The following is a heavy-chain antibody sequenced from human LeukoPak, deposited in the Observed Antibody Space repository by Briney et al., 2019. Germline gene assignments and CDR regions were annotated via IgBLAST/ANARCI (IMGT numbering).Heavy chain of an antibody. V-gene: IGHV3-21*01. Sequence: PGGSLRLSCAASGFNFSSYSMNWVRQAPGKGLEWVSSISSTGDATYYADSLKGRFTISRDNARNSVYLQVNSLRAEDTAVYYCARLTGAASDSWGQGTLVTVSS. CDR3: ARLTGAASDS. CDR2: ISSTGDAT. J-gene: IGHJ4*02. CDR1: GFNFSSYS. D-gene: IGHD6-13*01.